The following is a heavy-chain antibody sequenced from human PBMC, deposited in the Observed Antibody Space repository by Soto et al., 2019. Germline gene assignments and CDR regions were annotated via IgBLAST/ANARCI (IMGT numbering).Heavy chain of an antibody. Sequence: GGSLRLSCAASGFTFSSYWMSWVRQAPGKGLEWVANIKQDGSEKYYVDSVKGRFTISRDNAKNSLYLQMNSLRAEDTAVYYCARDGGPVIVVVPAADRYYYYMDVWGKGTTVTVSS. CDR1: GFTFSSYW. D-gene: IGHD2-2*01. CDR2: IKQDGSEK. J-gene: IGHJ6*03. CDR3: ARDGGPVIVVVPAADRYYYYMDV. V-gene: IGHV3-7*01.